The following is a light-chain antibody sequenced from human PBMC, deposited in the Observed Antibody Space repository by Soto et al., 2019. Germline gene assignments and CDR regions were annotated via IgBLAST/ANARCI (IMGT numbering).Light chain of an antibody. CDR3: QQYGSSQCP. Sequence: PGDVTTLSCRASQSANNHYLAWYQQRTRQAAKVLIFETFRRAAGVPDRFSGSGAWTDFTLLISRVKADDFAAYYWQQYGSSQCPFGPGTMVDVK. CDR2: ETF. V-gene: IGKV3-20*01. CDR1: QSANNHY. J-gene: IGKJ3*01.